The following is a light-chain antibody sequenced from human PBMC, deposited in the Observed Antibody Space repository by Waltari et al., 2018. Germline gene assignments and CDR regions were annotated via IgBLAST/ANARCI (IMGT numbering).Light chain of an antibody. J-gene: IGLJ1*01. CDR1: SSNSVTGYD. Sequence: QSVLMQPPSVSGAQGPRVTFSSPGGSSNSVTGYDVNWYQQLPGTSPKLLIYTNIYRPSGVPDRFSGSKSGTSASLIIAGLQAEDAADYYCQSFDISLNGAVFGAGTKVTVL. V-gene: IGLV1-40*01. CDR2: TNI. CDR3: QSFDISLNGAV.